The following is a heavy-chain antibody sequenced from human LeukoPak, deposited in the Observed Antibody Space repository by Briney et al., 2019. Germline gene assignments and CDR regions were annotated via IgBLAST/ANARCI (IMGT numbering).Heavy chain of an antibody. Sequence: PGGSLRLFCAASGFTFSNYVMTWVRQAPGKGLEGVSSISSSGTSTYYADAVKGRFTISGDNPKHTLYLQMNSLIAEDSAVYYCAEVEVGIYGAHVGWFDPRGQGTLVTVSS. V-gene: IGHV3-23*01. J-gene: IGHJ5*02. D-gene: IGHD4-17*01. CDR1: GFTFSNYV. CDR3: AEVEVGIYGAHVGWFDP. CDR2: ISSSGTST.